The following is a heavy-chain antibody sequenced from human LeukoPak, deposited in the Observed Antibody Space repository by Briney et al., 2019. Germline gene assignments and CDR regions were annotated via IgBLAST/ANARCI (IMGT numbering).Heavy chain of an antibody. CDR2: INYSGYS. CDR3: VREVLSMIEVGYFDS. Sequence: PSETLSLTCTVSGGSISGGGYYWNWIRQHPGKGLEWIGLINYSGYSNYNPFLRSRVTMSVDTSRNRFSLKLTSVSAADTAVYYCVREVLSMIEVGYFDSWGQGTLVTVSS. J-gene: IGHJ4*02. D-gene: IGHD3-22*01. CDR1: GGSISGGGYY. V-gene: IGHV4-31*03.